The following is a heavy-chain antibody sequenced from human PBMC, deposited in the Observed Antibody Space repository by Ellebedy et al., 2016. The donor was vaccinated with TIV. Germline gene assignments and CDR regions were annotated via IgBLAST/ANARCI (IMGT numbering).Heavy chain of an antibody. J-gene: IGHJ6*02. CDR1: GFTFSSYW. V-gene: IGHV3-7*01. CDR2: VNRDGSDK. Sequence: GESLKISCAASGFTFSSYWMSWLRQTPGKGLEWVANVNRDGSDKHYVDSVRGRFTISRDNAKNSLYLQMNSLRAEDTAVYYCAKHTVTYGMDVWGQGTTVTVSS. CDR3: AKHTVTYGMDV. D-gene: IGHD4-11*01.